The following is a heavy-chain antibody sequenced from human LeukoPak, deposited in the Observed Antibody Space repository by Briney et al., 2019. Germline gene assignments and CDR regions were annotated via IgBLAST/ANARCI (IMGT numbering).Heavy chain of an antibody. Sequence: PSETLSLTCAVYGGSFGGYYWSWVRQPPGKGLEWIGEMNHSGSSNYNPSLKSRVTISVDTSKNQFSLKLSSVTAADTAVYYCARGSYYGSGRKKSPGYYYYGMDVWGKGTTVTVSS. D-gene: IGHD3-10*01. CDR3: ARGSYYGSGRKKSPGYYYYGMDV. V-gene: IGHV4-34*01. CDR2: MNHSGSS. J-gene: IGHJ6*04. CDR1: GGSFGGYY.